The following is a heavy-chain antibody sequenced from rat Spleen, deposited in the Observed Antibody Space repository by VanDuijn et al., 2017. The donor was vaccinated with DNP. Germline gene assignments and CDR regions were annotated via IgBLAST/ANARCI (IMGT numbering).Heavy chain of an antibody. CDR1: GFTFSYYG. J-gene: IGHJ1*01. CDR2: ISPRGSRT. D-gene: IGHD1-12*02. CDR3: ASPDYYDGSYPFF. Sequence: EVQLVESGGGLVQPGRSLKLSCAASGFTFSYYGMAWVRQAPKKGLEWVAAISPRGSRTYYPDSMKGRFTISRDDAKSSLYLQMNSLKSEDMATYYCASPDYYDGSYPFFWGPGTMVTVSS. V-gene: IGHV5-22*01.